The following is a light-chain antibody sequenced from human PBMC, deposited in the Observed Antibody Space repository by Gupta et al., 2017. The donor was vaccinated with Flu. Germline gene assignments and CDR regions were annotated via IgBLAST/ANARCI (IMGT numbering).Light chain of an antibody. CDR2: AAS. J-gene: IGKJ4*01. V-gene: IGKV1-39*01. Sequence: DIQMTQFPSSLSASIGDRVTITCRASQSVRSYLNWYQQKSGGAPKLLIYAASSWHDGVPSRFSGSGYGKDFTLTISSRQPEDFATYYCQQPDDAFSITFGGGTMVDIK. CDR3: QQPDDAFSIT. CDR1: QSVRSY.